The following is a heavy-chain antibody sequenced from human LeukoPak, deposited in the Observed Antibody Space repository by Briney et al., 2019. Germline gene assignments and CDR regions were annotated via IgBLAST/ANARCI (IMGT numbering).Heavy chain of an antibody. CDR1: GGSFSGYY. J-gene: IGHJ6*03. V-gene: IGHV4-34*01. CDR2: INHSGST. CDR3: ARELVCGVVIVNYYYYYYMDV. Sequence: SETLSLTCAVYGGSFSGYYWRWIRQPPGKGLEGMGEINHSGSTNYNPSLKRRVTISVDTSKNQFSLKLSSVTAADTAVYYCARELVCGVVIVNYYYYYYMDVWGKETTVTVSS. D-gene: IGHD3-3*01.